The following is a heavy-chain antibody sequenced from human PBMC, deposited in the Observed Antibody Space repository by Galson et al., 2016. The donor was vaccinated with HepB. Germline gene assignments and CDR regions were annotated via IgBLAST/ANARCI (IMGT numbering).Heavy chain of an antibody. D-gene: IGHD5-18*01. CDR2: INRSGST. V-gene: IGHV4-34*01. CDR3: RVLRGYSYGTNFDY. Sequence: SETLSLTCAVYGGSFSVYYWSWIRQPPGEGLEWIGEINRSGSTNYNPSLKSRVAISVDTSKNQFSLKLSSVTAADTAVYYCRVLRGYSYGTNFDYWGQGTLVTVSS. CDR1: GGSFSVYY. J-gene: IGHJ4*02.